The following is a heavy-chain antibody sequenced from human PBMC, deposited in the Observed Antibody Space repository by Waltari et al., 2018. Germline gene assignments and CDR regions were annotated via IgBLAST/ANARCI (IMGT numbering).Heavy chain of an antibody. J-gene: IGHJ4*02. CDR3: EVSSSSFGNY. D-gene: IGHD6-6*01. V-gene: IGHV3-7*03. CDR1: GFTFSTYW. CDR2: IKDDGSEK. Sequence: EVHLVESGGGLVQPGGSLRLSCAASGFTFSTYWMTWVRQAPGKGLEWLANIKDDGSEKNYVDSVKGRFTISRDNSKNTLYLQMNSLRVEDTALYYCEVSSSSFGNYWGQGALVTVSS.